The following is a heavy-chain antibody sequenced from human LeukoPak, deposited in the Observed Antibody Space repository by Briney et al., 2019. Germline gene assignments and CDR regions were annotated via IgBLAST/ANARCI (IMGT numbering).Heavy chain of an antibody. CDR3: ARAHYYDSSGYCYYFDY. V-gene: IGHV4-59*08. CDR2: IYYSGST. D-gene: IGHD3-22*01. Sequence: SEALSLTCTVSGGSISSYYWSWIRQPPGKGLEWIGYIYYSGSTNYNPSLKSRVTISVDTSKNQFSLKLSSVTAADTAVYYCARAHYYDSSGYCYYFDYWGQGTLVTVSS. J-gene: IGHJ4*02. CDR1: GGSISSYY.